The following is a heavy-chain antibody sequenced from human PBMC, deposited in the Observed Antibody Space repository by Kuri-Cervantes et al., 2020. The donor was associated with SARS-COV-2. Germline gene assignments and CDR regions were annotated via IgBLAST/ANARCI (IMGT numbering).Heavy chain of an antibody. CDR3: ARERAAAGEYYYYGMDV. J-gene: IGHJ6*02. Sequence: GGSLRLSCAASGFTFDDYAMHWVRQAPGKGLEWVSGISWNSGSIGYADSVKGRFTISRDNSKNTLYLQMNSLRAEDTAVYYCARERAAAGEYYYYGMDVWGQGTMVTVSS. CDR1: GFTFDDYA. D-gene: IGHD6-13*01. CDR2: ISWNSGSI. V-gene: IGHV3-9*01.